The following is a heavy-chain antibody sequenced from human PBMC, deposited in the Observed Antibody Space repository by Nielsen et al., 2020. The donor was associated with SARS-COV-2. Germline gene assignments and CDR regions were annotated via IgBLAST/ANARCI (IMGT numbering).Heavy chain of an antibody. Sequence: GESLKISCAASGFTFSSYSMNWVRQAPGKGLEWVSYISSSSSTIYYADSVKGRFTISRDNAKNSLYLQMNSLRAEDTAVYYCARGEWDIVVVPAAMVNYCGMDVWGQGTTVTVSS. CDR1: GFTFSSYS. CDR3: ARGEWDIVVVPAAMVNYCGMDV. V-gene: IGHV3-48*01. D-gene: IGHD2-2*01. CDR2: ISSSSSTI. J-gene: IGHJ6*02.